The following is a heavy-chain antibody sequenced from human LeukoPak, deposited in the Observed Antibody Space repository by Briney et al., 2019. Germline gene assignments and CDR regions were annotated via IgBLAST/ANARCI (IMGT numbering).Heavy chain of an antibody. J-gene: IGHJ5*02. CDR3: ATAHRITIFLRWYNWFDP. V-gene: IGHV1-46*01. Sequence: ASVKVSCKASGYTFTSYYMHWVRQAPGQGLEWMGIINPSGGSTSYAQKFQGRVTMTRDTSTSTVYMELSSLRSEDTAVYYCATAHRITIFLRWYNWFDPWGQGTLVTVSS. CDR1: GYTFTSYY. D-gene: IGHD3-3*01. CDR2: INPSGGST.